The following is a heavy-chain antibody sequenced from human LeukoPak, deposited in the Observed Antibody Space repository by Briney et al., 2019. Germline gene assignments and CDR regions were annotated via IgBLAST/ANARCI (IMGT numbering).Heavy chain of an antibody. Sequence: GGSLRLSCTASGFTFSRYGMHWVRQAPGKGLEWVGVIWYDGSKKYYADSVKGRFTISRDNSKNTLYLQIISLRAEDTAVYYCARGFGELSLGFDYWGQGTLATVSS. D-gene: IGHD3-10*01. CDR2: IWYDGSKK. CDR3: ARGFGELSLGFDY. V-gene: IGHV3-33*01. J-gene: IGHJ4*02. CDR1: GFTFSRYG.